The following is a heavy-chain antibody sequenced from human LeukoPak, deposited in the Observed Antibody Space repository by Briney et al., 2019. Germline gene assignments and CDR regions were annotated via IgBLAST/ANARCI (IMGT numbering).Heavy chain of an antibody. CDR2: VYYTGST. V-gene: IGHV4-39*01. CDR3: ATIETDNSGYHWFDP. Sequence: PSETLSLTCTVSGGSISSDAYYWAWVRQPPGKGLEWIGIVYYTGSTYCNPSLKSRLIMFVDTSKNQFSLKLSSVTAADTAVYYCATIETDNSGYHWFDPWGQGTLVTVSS. CDR1: GGSISSDAYY. J-gene: IGHJ5*02. D-gene: IGHD3-22*01.